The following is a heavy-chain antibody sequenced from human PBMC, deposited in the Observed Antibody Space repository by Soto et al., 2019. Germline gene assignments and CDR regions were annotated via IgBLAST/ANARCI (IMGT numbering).Heavy chain of an antibody. CDR2: ISYDGSNK. V-gene: IGHV3-30*03. CDR1: GFTFSSYG. J-gene: IGHJ5*02. Sequence: GGSLRLSCAASGFTFSSYGMHWVRQAPGKGLEWVAVISYDGSNKYYADSVKGRFTISRDNSKNTLYLQMNSLRAEDTAVYYCAAGSTSPSYNWFDPWGQGTLVTVSS. CDR3: AAGSTSPSYNWFDP. D-gene: IGHD1-26*01.